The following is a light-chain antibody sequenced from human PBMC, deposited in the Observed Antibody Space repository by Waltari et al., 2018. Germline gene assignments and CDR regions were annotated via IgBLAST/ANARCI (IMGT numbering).Light chain of an antibody. CDR2: EVR. V-gene: IGLV2-14*01. CDR1: SSDVGGYEY. CDR3: SSVTRSSTWV. Sequence: QSALTQPASVSGSPGQSITFSCTGTSSDVGGYEYVSWYQQYPGKAPKLMIYEVRNRPSGVSNRFSGSKSGNTASLTISGLQAEDEADYYCSSVTRSSTWVFGGGTKLTVL. J-gene: IGLJ3*02.